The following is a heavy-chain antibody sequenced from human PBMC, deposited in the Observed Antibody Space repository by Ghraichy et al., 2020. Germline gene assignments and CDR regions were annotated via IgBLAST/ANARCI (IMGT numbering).Heavy chain of an antibody. CDR2: IQTANGKP. CDR3: ARGTTMVQGASD. CDR1: AYSFTAYP. J-gene: IGHJ4*02. Sequence: ASVKVSCKTSAYSFTAYPIHWVRQAPGQGLEWMGWIQTANGKPKYSQRFQDRITITRDTSARTVYMELSSLRSQDTAVYYCARGTTMVQGASDWGQGTQVTVSS. D-gene: IGHD3-10*01. V-gene: IGHV1-3*04.